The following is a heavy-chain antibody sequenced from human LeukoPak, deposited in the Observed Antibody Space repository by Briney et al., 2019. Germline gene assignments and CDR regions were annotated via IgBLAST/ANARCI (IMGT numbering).Heavy chain of an antibody. J-gene: IGHJ6*02. V-gene: IGHV1-8*01. D-gene: IGHD2-2*01. Sequence: GASVKVSCKASGYTFTSYDINWVRQATGQGLEWMGWMNPNSGNTGYAQKFQGRVTMTRNTSISTAYMELSSLRSEDTAVYYCARFQSIVVVPAATQLGSMDVWGQGTTVTVSS. CDR3: ARFQSIVVVPAATQLGSMDV. CDR1: GYTFTSYD. CDR2: MNPNSGNT.